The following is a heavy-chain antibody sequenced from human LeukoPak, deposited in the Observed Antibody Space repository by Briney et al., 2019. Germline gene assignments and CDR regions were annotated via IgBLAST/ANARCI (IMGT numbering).Heavy chain of an antibody. Sequence: GGSLRLSCAASGFTFSNAWMSWVRQAPGKGLEWVGRIKRRSDGGTTDYAAPVKGRFTISRDDSKNTLYLQMNSLKTEDTAIYYCTTASYDDYSAYWGQGALVTVSS. CDR2: IKRRSDGGTT. CDR3: TTASYDDYSAY. CDR1: GFTFSNAW. D-gene: IGHD5-12*01. V-gene: IGHV3-15*01. J-gene: IGHJ4*02.